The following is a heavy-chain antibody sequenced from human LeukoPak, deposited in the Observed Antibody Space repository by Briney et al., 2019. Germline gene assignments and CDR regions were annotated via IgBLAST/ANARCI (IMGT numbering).Heavy chain of an antibody. J-gene: IGHJ4*02. CDR3: ARRESGSYYVDY. D-gene: IGHD1-26*01. V-gene: IGHV4-39*01. CDR2: IYYSGST. CDR1: GGSISSSSYY. Sequence: SETLSLTCTVSGGSISSSSYYWGWIRQPPGEGLEWIGSIYYSGSTYYNPSLKSRVTISVDTSKNQFSLKLSSVTAADTAVYYCARRESGSYYVDYWGQGTLVTVSS.